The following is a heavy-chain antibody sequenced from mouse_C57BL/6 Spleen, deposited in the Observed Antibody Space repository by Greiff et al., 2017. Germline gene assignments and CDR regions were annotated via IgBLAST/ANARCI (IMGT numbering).Heavy chain of an antibody. CDR1: GYTFTSYW. V-gene: IGHV1-69*01. CDR2: IDPSDSYT. CDR3: ARGLWEPRPYVDY. J-gene: IGHJ2*01. D-gene: IGHD2-1*01. Sequence: QVQLQQPGAELVMPGASVKLSCKASGYTFTSYWMHWVKQRPGQGLEWIGEIDPSDSYTNYNQKFKGKSTLTVDKSSSTAYMQLSSLTSEDSAVYYCARGLWEPRPYVDYWGQGTTLTVSS.